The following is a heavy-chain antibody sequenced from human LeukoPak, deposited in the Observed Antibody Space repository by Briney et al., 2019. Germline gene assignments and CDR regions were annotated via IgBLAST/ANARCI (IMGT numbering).Heavy chain of an antibody. CDR3: ARDGDDSST. J-gene: IGHJ4*02. Sequence: SETLSLTCTVSGGSISSYYWSWLRQPPGKGLEWIGYIYYSGSTNYNPSLKSRVTISVDTSKNQFSLMLSSVTAADTAVYYCARDGDDSSTWGQGTLVTVSS. V-gene: IGHV4-59*01. D-gene: IGHD3-22*01. CDR1: GGSISSYY. CDR2: IYYSGST.